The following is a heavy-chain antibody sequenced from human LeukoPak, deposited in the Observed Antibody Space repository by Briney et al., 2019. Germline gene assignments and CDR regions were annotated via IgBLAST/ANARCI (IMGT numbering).Heavy chain of an antibody. CDR3: VRVDNGGNYFDY. CDR2: IYHSGTT. CDR1: GYSISSGYY. Sequence: SETLSLTCNVSGYSISSGYYWGWIRQSPGKGLEWIGSIYHSGTTYYNPSLKSRLTISADTSKNQFSLRLSSVTAADTAVYYCVRVDNGGNYFDYWGQGTLVTVSS. D-gene: IGHD4-23*01. V-gene: IGHV4-38-2*02. J-gene: IGHJ4*02.